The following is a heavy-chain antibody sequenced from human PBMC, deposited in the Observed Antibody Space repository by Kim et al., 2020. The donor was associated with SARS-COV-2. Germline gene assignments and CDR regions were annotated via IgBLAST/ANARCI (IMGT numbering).Heavy chain of an antibody. J-gene: IGHJ6*02. CDR3: ARDCGGTSCYVLSGFSLYYFSGMDV. CDR2: INENGSGK. D-gene: IGHD2-2*01. V-gene: IGHV3-7*01. CDR1: GFTFSRYW. Sequence: GGSLRLSCAASGFTFSRYWMSWVRQAPGKGLEWVSNINENGSGKYYVDSVKGRFTISRDNAKNSLYLQMNSLRAEDTAVYYCARDCGGTSCYVLSGFSLYYFSGMDVWGQGTTVTVSS.